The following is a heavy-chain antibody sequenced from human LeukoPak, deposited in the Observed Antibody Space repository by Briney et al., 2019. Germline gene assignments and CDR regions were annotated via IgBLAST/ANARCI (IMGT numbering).Heavy chain of an antibody. CDR3: VKGSNTYSITSYWYFDL. V-gene: IGHV3-23*01. Sequence: GGSLRLSCAASGFTLSSYGMSWVRQAPGKGLAWVSVISATGGSTYYADSVKGRFTISRDNSKNTLYLQMKSLRAEDTAVYYCVKGSNTYSITSYWYFDLWGRGTLVTVSS. D-gene: IGHD6-13*01. J-gene: IGHJ2*01. CDR2: ISATGGST. CDR1: GFTLSSYG.